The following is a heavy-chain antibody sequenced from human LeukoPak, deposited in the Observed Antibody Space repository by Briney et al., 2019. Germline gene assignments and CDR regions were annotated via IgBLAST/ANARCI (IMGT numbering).Heavy chain of an antibody. CDR3: ARGPRVGTTTLFPFDY. CDR1: GNTLRSHW. Sequence: GGALRLSWGAPGNTLRSHWGYWGRPAPGEGAVWVSRTNSDESDTSYADSVKGRFTISRDNAKNTLYLQMNSLRAEDTALYYCARGPRVGTTTLFPFDYWGQGTLVTVSS. D-gene: IGHD1-26*01. CDR2: TNSDESDT. V-gene: IGHV3-74*01. J-gene: IGHJ4*02.